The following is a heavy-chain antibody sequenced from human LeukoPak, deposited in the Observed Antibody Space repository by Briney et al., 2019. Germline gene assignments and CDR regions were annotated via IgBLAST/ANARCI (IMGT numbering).Heavy chain of an antibody. D-gene: IGHD4-17*01. V-gene: IGHV4-30-2*01. CDR2: IYHSGST. Sequence: SQTLSLTCTVSGGSISSGGYYWSWIRQPPGKGLEWIGYIYHSGSTYYNPSLKSRVTISVDRSKNQFSLKLSSVTAADTAVYYCARAPTVTFFDYWGQGTLVTVSS. CDR1: GGSISSGGYY. J-gene: IGHJ4*02. CDR3: ARAPTVTFFDY.